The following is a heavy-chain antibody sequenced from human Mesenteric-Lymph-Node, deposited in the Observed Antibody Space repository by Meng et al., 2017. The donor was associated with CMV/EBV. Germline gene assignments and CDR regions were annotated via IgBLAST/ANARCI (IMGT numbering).Heavy chain of an antibody. CDR3: ARGSGEITIFGHYYYGMDV. D-gene: IGHD3-3*01. Sequence: GGSLRLSCAASGFTFSSYWMHWVRQAPGKGLVWVSRINSDGSSTSYADSVKGRFTISRDNSKNTLYLQMNSLRAEDTAVYYCARGSGEITIFGHYYYGMDVWGQGTTVTVSS. CDR2: INSDGSST. CDR1: GFTFSSYW. V-gene: IGHV3-74*01. J-gene: IGHJ6*02.